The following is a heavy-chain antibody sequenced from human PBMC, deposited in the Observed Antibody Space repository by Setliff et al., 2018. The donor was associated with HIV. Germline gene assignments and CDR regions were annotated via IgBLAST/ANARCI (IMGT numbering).Heavy chain of an antibody. CDR1: GLTFNRYW. D-gene: IGHD3-3*01. J-gene: IGHJ5*02. CDR3: TSGGVSPFWSGYYGFDP. CDR2: TKFDGSES. Sequence: GGSLRLSCVASGLTFNRYWMSWVRQVPGKGLEWVSNTKFDGSESYYVDSVKGRFTISRDDSKSIAYLQMNSLKTEDTAVYYCTSGGVSPFWSGYYGFDPWGQGTLVTVSS. V-gene: IGHV3-7*03.